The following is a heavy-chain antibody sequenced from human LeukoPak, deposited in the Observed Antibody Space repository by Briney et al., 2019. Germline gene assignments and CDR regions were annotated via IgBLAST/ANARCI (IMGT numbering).Heavy chain of an antibody. D-gene: IGHD6-13*01. Sequence: ASVKVSCKASGYTFTSYGISWVRQALGQGLEWMGWISAYNGNTNYAQKLQGRVTMTTDTSTSTAYMELSSLRSEDTAVYYCAREVAAAPGIYYYYYYGMDVWDQGTTVTVSS. V-gene: IGHV1-18*01. CDR3: AREVAAAPGIYYYYYYGMDV. CDR2: ISAYNGNT. CDR1: GYTFTSYG. J-gene: IGHJ6*02.